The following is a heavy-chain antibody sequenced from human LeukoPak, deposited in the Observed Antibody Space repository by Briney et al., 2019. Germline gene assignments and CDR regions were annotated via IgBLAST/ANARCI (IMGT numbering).Heavy chain of an antibody. CDR3: ARQRAFDI. V-gene: IGHV3-66*04. Sequence: PGGSLRLSCAASGLTVSSNYMNWVRQAPGKGLEWVSVIYSGGSTYYADSVKGRFTISRDDSKNTIYLQMKSLRAGDTALYYCARQRAFDIWGQGTMVTVSS. CDR1: GLTVSSNY. CDR2: IYSGGST. J-gene: IGHJ3*02.